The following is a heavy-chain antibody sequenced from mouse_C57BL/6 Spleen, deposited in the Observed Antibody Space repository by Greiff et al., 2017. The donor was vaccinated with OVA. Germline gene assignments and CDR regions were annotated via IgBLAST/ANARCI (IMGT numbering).Heavy chain of an antibody. Sequence: EVNVVESGGGLVKPGGSLKLSCAASGFTFSSYTMSWVRQTPEKRLEWVATISGGGGNTYYPDSVKGRFTISRDNAKNTLYLQMSSLRSEDTALYYCARVYYDYDGSWFAYWGQGTLVTVSA. J-gene: IGHJ3*01. V-gene: IGHV5-9*01. D-gene: IGHD2-4*01. CDR3: ARVYYDYDGSWFAY. CDR1: GFTFSSYT. CDR2: ISGGGGNT.